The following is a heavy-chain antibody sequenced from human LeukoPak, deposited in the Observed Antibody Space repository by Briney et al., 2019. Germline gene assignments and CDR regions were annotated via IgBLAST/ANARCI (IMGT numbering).Heavy chain of an antibody. CDR3: ARARSSYGYGDAFDI. V-gene: IGHV3-30*04. J-gene: IGHJ3*02. CDR2: ISYDGSSK. CDR1: GFTFSRYS. Sequence: GGSLRLSCAASGFTFSRYSMNWVRQAPGKGLERVAFISYDGSSKYYADSVKGRFTISRDNSKNTLYLQMNSLRAEDTAVYYCARARSSYGYGDAFDIWGQGTMDTVSS. D-gene: IGHD5-18*01.